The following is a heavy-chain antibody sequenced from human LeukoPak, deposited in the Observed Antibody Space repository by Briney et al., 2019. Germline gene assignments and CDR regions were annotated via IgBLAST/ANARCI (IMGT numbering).Heavy chain of an antibody. CDR3: ARVWWELPYDAFDI. CDR1: GYTFTGYY. CDR2: INPNSGGT. J-gene: IGHJ3*02. Sequence: ASVKVSCKASGYTFTGYYMHWVRQAPGQGLEWMGWINPNSGGTNYAQKFQGRVTMTRDTSISTVYMELSRLRSDDTAVYYCARVWWELPYDAFDIWGQGTMVTVSS. V-gene: IGHV1-2*02. D-gene: IGHD1-26*01.